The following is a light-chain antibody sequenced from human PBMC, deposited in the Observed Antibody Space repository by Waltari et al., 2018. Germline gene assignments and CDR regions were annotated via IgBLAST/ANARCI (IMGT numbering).Light chain of an antibody. CDR2: GAS. CDR1: QNVRSQ. Sequence: IVMTQSPATLSVSPGERATLSCRASQNVRSQLAWYQEKPGQAPRRLSYGASTRATDVPDRFGGSGFCTEVPLTISSLQSEDFAVYYCQHYEGWPPSYTFGQGTKVEI. CDR3: QHYEGWPPSYT. J-gene: IGKJ2*01. V-gene: IGKV3-15*01.